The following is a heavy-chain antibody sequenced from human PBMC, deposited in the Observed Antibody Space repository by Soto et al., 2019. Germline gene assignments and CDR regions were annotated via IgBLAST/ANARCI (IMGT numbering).Heavy chain of an antibody. J-gene: IGHJ6*02. CDR1: GGTFSSYA. CDR3: ARAEKTIFGVAPYGMDV. Sequence: SVKVSCKASGGTFSSYAISWVRQAPGQGLEWMGGIIPIFGTANYAQKFQGRVTITADESTSTAYMELSSLRSEDTAVYYCARAEKTIFGVAPYGMDVWGQGTTVTVS. CDR2: IIPIFGTA. V-gene: IGHV1-69*13. D-gene: IGHD3-3*01.